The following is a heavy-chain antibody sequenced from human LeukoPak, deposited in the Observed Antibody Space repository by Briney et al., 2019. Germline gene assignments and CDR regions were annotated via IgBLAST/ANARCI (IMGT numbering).Heavy chain of an antibody. CDR1: GASISSGLYY. Sequence: SETLSLTCTVSGASISSGLYYWNWIRQPAGKGLEWIGRIYNNGRTNYNPSLKSRATISVDTSKNQFSLKLSSVTAADTAVYYCARRRYNGLYSSGWNYYYYYYMDVWGKGTTVTISS. J-gene: IGHJ6*03. CDR3: ARRRYNGLYSSGWNYYYYYYMDV. V-gene: IGHV4-61*02. CDR2: IYNNGRT. D-gene: IGHD6-19*01.